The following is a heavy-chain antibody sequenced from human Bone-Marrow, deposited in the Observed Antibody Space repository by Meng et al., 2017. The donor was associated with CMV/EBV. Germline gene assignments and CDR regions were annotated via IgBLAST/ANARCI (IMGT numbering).Heavy chain of an antibody. V-gene: IGHV5-51*01. J-gene: IGHJ3*02. Sequence: GESLKISCKGSGYSFTSYWIGWVRQMPGKGLEWMGIIYPGDSDTRYSPSFQGQVTISADKSITTAYLQWSSLKASDTAMYYCASQTTGDTFWSSYYGAFDIWGQGTAVTVSS. CDR1: GYSFTSYW. CDR3: ASQTTGDTFWSSYYGAFDI. D-gene: IGHD3-3*01. CDR2: IYPGDSDT.